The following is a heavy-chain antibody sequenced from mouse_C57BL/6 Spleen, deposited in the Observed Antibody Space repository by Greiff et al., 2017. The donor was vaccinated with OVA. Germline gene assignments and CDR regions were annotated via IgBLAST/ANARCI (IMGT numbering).Heavy chain of an antibody. CDR1: GFSLSTSGMG. V-gene: IGHV8-12*01. Sequence: QVTLKESGPGILQSSQTLSLTCSFSGFSLSTSGMGVSWIRQPSGKGLEWLAHIYWDDDKRYNPSLKSRLTISKDTSRKQVFLKITSVDTADTATYYCARRHFNYGSSYDAMDYWGQGTSVTVSS. D-gene: IGHD1-1*01. CDR2: IYWDDDK. J-gene: IGHJ4*01. CDR3: ARRHFNYGSSYDAMDY.